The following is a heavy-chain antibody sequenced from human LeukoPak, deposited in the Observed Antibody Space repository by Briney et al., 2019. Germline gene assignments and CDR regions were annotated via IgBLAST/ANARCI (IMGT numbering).Heavy chain of an antibody. D-gene: IGHD3-22*01. CDR2: ISAYNGNT. Sequence: ASVKVSCKASGYTFTSYGISWVRQAPGQGLEWKGWISAYNGNTNYAQKLQGRVTMTTDTSTSIAYMELRSLRSDDTAVYYCARELDYYDSSGYLDAFDIWGQGTMVTVSS. CDR3: ARELDYYDSSGYLDAFDI. V-gene: IGHV1-18*01. J-gene: IGHJ3*02. CDR1: GYTFTSYG.